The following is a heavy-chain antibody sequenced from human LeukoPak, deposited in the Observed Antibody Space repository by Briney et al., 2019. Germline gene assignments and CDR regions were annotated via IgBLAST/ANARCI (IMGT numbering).Heavy chain of an antibody. J-gene: IGHJ4*02. CDR3: ARNGQQLGLVHYYFDY. V-gene: IGHV4-59*08. D-gene: IGHD6-13*01. Sequence: NTSETLSLTCTVSGGSISSFAGSWIRQPPGRGLEWIGYILYIGTTNYNPTLKIRVTISLDTSKNQISLNLTTVTAADMAVYYCARNGQQLGLVHYYFDYWGQGILVTVSS. CDR2: ILYIGTT. CDR1: GGSISSFA.